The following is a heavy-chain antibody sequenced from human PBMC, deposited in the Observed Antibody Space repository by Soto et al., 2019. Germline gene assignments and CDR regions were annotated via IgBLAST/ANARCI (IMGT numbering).Heavy chain of an antibody. CDR3: ARAPGADTYYYYYGMDV. D-gene: IGHD1-26*01. J-gene: IGHJ6*02. Sequence: GGSLRLSCAASGFTFSSYDMHWVRQATGKGLEWVSAIGTGSTIYYANSVKGRFTVSRDNAKNSLFLQMNSLRVEDMAVYYCARAPGADTYYYYYGMDVCGQGTTVTVSS. CDR1: GFTFSSYD. V-gene: IGHV3-13*04. CDR2: IGTGSTI.